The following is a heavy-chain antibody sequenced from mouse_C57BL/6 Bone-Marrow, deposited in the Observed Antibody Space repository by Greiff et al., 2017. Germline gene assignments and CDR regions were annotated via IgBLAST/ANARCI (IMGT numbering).Heavy chain of an antibody. J-gene: IGHJ2*01. Sequence: EVKLEESGPGLVKPSQSLSLTCSVTGYSITSGYYWNWIRQFPGNKLEWMGYISYDGSNNYNPSLKNRISITRDTSKNQFFLKLNSVTTEDTATYYCVGYDDYWGQGTTLTVSS. V-gene: IGHV3-6*01. CDR2: ISYDGSN. CDR3: VGYDDY. CDR1: GYSITSGYY. D-gene: IGHD2-2*01.